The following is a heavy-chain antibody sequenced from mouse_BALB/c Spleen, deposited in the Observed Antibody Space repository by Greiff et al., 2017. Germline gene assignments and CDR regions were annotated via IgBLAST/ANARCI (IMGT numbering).Heavy chain of an antibody. J-gene: IGHJ1*01. CDR2: INPNNGGT. Sequence: EVQLQQSGPELVKPGASVKIPCKASGYTFTDYNMDWVKQSHGKSLEWIGDINPNNGGTIYNQKFKGKATLTVDKSSSTAYMELRSLTSEDTAVYYCARKSYYGNYVGYFDVWCAGTTVTVSS. V-gene: IGHV1-18*01. CDR3: ARKSYYGNYVGYFDV. D-gene: IGHD2-1*01. CDR1: GYTFTDYN.